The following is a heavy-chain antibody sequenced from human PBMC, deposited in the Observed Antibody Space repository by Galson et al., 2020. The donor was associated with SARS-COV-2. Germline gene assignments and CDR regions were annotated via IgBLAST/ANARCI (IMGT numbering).Heavy chain of an antibody. D-gene: IGHD6-19*01. V-gene: IGHV3-48*02. J-gene: IGHJ2*01. CDR2: ISSSSSTI. CDR3: ARDTVKGIAVAGTTPFDL. CDR1: GFTFSSYS. Sequence: EGSLRLSCAASGFTFSSYSMNWVRQAPGKGLEWVSYISSSSSTIYYADSVKGRFTISRDNAKNSLYLQMNSLRDEDTAVYYCARDTVKGIAVAGTTPFDLWGRGTLVTVSS.